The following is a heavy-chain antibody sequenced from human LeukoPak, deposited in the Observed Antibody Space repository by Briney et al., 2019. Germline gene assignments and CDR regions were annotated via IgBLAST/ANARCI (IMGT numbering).Heavy chain of an antibody. D-gene: IGHD3-10*01. CDR1: GGTFSSYA. CDR3: ARAETRASITMVRGVSYYGMDV. J-gene: IGHJ6*02. CDR2: MIPIFGTA. Sequence: ASVKVSCKASGGTFSSYAISWVRQAPGQGLEWMGGMIPIFGTANYAQKFQGRVTITADESTSTAYMELSSLRSEDTAVYYCARAETRASITMVRGVSYYGMDVWGQGTTVTVSS. V-gene: IGHV1-69*13.